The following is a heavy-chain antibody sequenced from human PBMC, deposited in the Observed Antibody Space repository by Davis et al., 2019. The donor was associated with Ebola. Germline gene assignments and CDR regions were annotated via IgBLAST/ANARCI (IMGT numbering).Heavy chain of an antibody. Sequence: SVKVSCKASGGTFSSYAISWVRQAPGQGLEWMGRIIPILGIANYAQKFQGRVTITADKSTSTAYMEVGSLRSDDTAVYYCSRAQFPTTSDHWGQGTLVSVSS. D-gene: IGHD1-1*01. V-gene: IGHV1-69*04. CDR1: GGTFSSYA. CDR2: IIPILGIA. J-gene: IGHJ4*02. CDR3: SRAQFPTTSDH.